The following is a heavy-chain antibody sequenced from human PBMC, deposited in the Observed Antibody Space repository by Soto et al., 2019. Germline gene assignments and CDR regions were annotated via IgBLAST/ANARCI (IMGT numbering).Heavy chain of an antibody. D-gene: IGHD1-26*01. CDR2: MNPNSGNT. J-gene: IGHJ6*03. Sequence: ASVKVSCKASGYTFTSYDINWVRQATGQGLEWMGWMNPNSGNTGYAQKFQGRVTMTRNTSISTAYMELSSLRSEDTAVYYCARASRTFREVGYYMDVWGKGTTVTVSS. CDR3: ARASRTFREVGYYMDV. V-gene: IGHV1-8*01. CDR1: GYTFTSYD.